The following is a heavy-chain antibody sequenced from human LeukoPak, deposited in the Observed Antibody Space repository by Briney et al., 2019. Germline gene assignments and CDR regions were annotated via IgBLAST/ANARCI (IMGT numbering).Heavy chain of an antibody. J-gene: IGHJ4*02. CDR3: ARDTSRRQWLVTHFDY. CDR2: IKQDGSEK. Sequence: GVSLRLSCAASGFTFSSYWMSWVRQAPGKGLEWVANIKQDGSEKYYVDFVKGRFTISRDNAKNSLYLQRNSLRAEDTAVYYCARDTSRRQWLVTHFDYWGQGTLFTVSS. V-gene: IGHV3-7*01. CDR1: GFTFSSYW. D-gene: IGHD6-19*01.